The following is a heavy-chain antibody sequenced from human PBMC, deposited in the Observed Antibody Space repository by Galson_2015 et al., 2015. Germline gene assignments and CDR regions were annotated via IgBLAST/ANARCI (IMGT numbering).Heavy chain of an antibody. CDR3: ARGGRGDNHYYHSNPYYYYYGMDV. V-gene: IGHV1-46*01. CDR1: GYTFTSYY. CDR2: INPSGGNT. D-gene: IGHD3-22*01. J-gene: IGHJ6*02. Sequence: SVKVSCKASGYTFTSYYMHWVRQAPGQGLEWMGIINPSGGNTSYAQKLQGRVTMTRDTSTSTVYMELSSLRSEDTAVYYCARGGRGDNHYYHSNPYYYYYGMDVSGHGTTVTVSS.